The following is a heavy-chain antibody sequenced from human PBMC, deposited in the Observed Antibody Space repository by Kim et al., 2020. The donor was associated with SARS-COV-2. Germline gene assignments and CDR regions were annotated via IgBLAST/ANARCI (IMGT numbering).Heavy chain of an antibody. CDR1: GGSVSSGSYY. CDR3: ARDLSYLRAFDI. CDR2: IYYSGST. J-gene: IGHJ3*02. Sequence: SETLSLTCTVSGGSVSSGSYYWSWIRQPPGKGLEWIGYIYYSGSTNYNPSLKSRVTISVDTSKNQFSLKLSSVTAADTAVYYCARDLSYLRAFDIWGQGT. D-gene: IGHD1-26*01. V-gene: IGHV4-61*01.